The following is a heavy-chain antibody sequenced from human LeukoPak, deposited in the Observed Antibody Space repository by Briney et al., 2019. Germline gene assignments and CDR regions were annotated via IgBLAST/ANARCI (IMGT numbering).Heavy chain of an antibody. V-gene: IGHV3-23*01. CDR2: ISGSGGST. CDR3: AKEGDYYYYGMDV. CDR1: GFTFGSYA. J-gene: IGHJ6*02. Sequence: QPGGSLRLSCAASGFTFGSYAMTWVRQAPGKGLEWVSDISGSGGSTYSADSVKGRFTISRDNSENTLYLQMNSPRAEDTAVYYCAKEGDYYYYGMDVWGQGTTVTVSS.